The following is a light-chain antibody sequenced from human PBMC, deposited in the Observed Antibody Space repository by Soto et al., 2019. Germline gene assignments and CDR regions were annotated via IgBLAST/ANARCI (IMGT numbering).Light chain of an antibody. CDR2: EVS. CDR1: SSDIGSYNY. V-gene: IGLV2-14*01. Sequence: QSVLTQPASVSGSPGQSITISCTGTSSDIGSYNYVSWYQQHPGKAPKLMIYEVSYRPSGVSNRFSGSKSGNTASLTISGLQAEDEADYYCSSYTSSSTPYVFGTGTKVTVL. CDR3: SSYTSSSTPYV. J-gene: IGLJ1*01.